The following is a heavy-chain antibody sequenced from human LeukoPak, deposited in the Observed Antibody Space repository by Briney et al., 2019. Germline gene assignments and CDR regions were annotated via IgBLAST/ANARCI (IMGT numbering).Heavy chain of an antibody. J-gene: IGHJ5*02. Sequence: SETLSLTCTVSGGSISSYYWSWIRQPPGKGLEWIAYIYNSEYTNYNPSLKSRASISVDTSKNLCSLRLRFVTAADTAVYYCARHAIYSGGYSYWFDPWGLGTLVTVSS. CDR2: IYNSEYT. V-gene: IGHV4-59*08. CDR3: ARHAIYSGGYSYWFDP. D-gene: IGHD1-26*01. CDR1: GGSISSYY.